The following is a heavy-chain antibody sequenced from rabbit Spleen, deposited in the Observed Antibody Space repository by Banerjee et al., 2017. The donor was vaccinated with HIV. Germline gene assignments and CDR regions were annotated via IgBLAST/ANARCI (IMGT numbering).Heavy chain of an antibody. CDR3: ARDTSSSFSGYGMDL. D-gene: IGHD1-1*01. V-gene: IGHV1S40*01. J-gene: IGHJ6*01. CDR2: IDAGSSGFT. CDR1: GVSFSISSY. Sequence: QSLEESGGDLVKPGASLTLTCTASGVSFSISSYMCWVRQAPGKGLEWIACIDAGSSGFTYFATWAKGRFTISKISSTTVTLQMTRLTAADTATYFCARDTSSSFSGYGMDLWGPGTLVTVS.